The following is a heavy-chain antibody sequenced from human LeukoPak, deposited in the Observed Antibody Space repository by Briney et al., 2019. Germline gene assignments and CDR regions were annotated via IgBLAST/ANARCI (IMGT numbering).Heavy chain of an antibody. CDR3: ARDWRAFCGGDCFGFCDY. Sequence: PGRSLRPSCAASEFTFSSYTMHWVRQAPGKGLEWVALISYDGSNKYYADSVKGRFTISRDNSKNTLFLQTNSLRAEDTAMYYCARDWRAFCGGDCFGFCDYWGQGTLVTVSS. CDR2: ISYDGSNK. D-gene: IGHD2-21*02. V-gene: IGHV3-30-3*01. CDR1: EFTFSSYT. J-gene: IGHJ4*02.